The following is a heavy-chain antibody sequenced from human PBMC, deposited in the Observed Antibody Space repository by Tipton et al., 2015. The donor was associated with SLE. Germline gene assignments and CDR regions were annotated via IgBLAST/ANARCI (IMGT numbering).Heavy chain of an antibody. D-gene: IGHD6-13*01. J-gene: IGHJ4*02. V-gene: IGHV4-38-2*01. CDR3: ASCIAAAGTGFDY. CDR1: GYSISSGYY. CDR2: IYHSGST. Sequence: LRLSCAVSGYSISSGYYWGWIRQPPGKGLEWIGSIYHSGSTYYNPSLKSRVTISVDTSKNQFSLKLSSVTAADTAVYYCASCIAAAGTGFDYWGQGTLVTVSS.